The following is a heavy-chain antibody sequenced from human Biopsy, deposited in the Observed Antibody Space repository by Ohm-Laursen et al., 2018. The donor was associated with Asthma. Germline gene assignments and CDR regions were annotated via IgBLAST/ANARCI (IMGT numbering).Heavy chain of an antibody. V-gene: IGHV3-30*18. D-gene: IGHD3-3*01. Sequence: LGLSCAASGFSFNSYGMHWVRQAPGKGLEWVAVMSFDGRQTYYADSVKGRFTISRDNSKNTLYLQMNSLRAEDTAVYYCAKERYYDFWSGYPIWGQGTMVTVSS. J-gene: IGHJ3*02. CDR1: GFSFNSYG. CDR3: AKERYYDFWSGYPI. CDR2: MSFDGRQT.